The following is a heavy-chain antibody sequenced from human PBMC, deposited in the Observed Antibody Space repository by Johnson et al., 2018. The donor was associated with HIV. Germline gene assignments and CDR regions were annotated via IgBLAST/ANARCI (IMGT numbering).Heavy chain of an antibody. CDR3: ARPRTTVTQVDAFDI. V-gene: IGHV3-66*03. D-gene: IGHD4-17*01. Sequence: LVESGGGLIQPGGSLRLSCAASGFTVSSNYMSWVRQAPGKGLEWVSVIYSGGSTYYADSVKGRFTISRDNSKNTLYLQMGSLRAEDMAVYYCARPRTTVTQVDAFDIWGQGTMVTVSS. CDR1: GFTVSSNY. J-gene: IGHJ3*02. CDR2: IYSGGST.